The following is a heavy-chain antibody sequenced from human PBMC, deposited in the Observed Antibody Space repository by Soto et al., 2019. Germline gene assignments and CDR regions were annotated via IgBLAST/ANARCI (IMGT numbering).Heavy chain of an antibody. V-gene: IGHV3-30-3*01. D-gene: IGHD4-17*01. CDR2: ISYDGSNK. CDR1: GFTFSSYA. CDR3: AGTTVVTPGYFQH. J-gene: IGHJ1*01. Sequence: QVQLVESGGGVVQPGRSLRLSCAASGFTFSSYAMHWVRQAPCKGLEWVAVISYDGSNKYYADSVKGRFTISRDNSKNTLYLQMNSLRAEDTAVYYCAGTTVVTPGYFQHWGKGTLVTVSS.